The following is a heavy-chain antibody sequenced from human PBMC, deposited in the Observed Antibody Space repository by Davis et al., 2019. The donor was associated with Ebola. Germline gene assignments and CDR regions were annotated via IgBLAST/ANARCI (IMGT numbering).Heavy chain of an antibody. D-gene: IGHD3-16*02. CDR1: GGSISSGSYY. CDR2: INHSGST. V-gene: IGHV4-39*07. Sequence: PSETLSLTCTVSGGSISSGSYYWSWIRQPPGKGLEWTGEINHSGSTNYNPSLKSRVTISVDTSKNQFSLKLSSVTAADTAVYYCARGGSYRPYYFDYWGQGTLVSVSS. CDR3: ARGGSYRPYYFDY. J-gene: IGHJ4*02.